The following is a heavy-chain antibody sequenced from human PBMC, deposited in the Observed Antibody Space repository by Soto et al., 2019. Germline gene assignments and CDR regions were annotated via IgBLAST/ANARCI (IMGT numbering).Heavy chain of an antibody. CDR3: ARDRDSSGWYDGYFDL. CDR2: IWYDGSNK. CDR1: GFTFSSHV. D-gene: IGHD6-19*01. Sequence: QVQLVESGGGVVQPGRSLRLSCAASGFTFSSHVMHWVRQAPGKGLEWVAVIWYDGSNKYYADSVKGRFPISRDNSKNTLYLQMNSLRAEDTAVYYCARDRDSSGWYDGYFDLWGRGTLVTVSS. J-gene: IGHJ2*01. V-gene: IGHV3-33*01.